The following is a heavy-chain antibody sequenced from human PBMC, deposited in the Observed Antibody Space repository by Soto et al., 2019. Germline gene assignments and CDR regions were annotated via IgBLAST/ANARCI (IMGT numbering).Heavy chain of an antibody. D-gene: IGHD5-18*01. J-gene: IGHJ5*02. V-gene: IGHV4-39*01. Sequence: QLQLQESGPGLVKPSETLSLTSTVSGGSISSSNYYWGWIRQPPGKGLEWLGSISYGGSTYYNPSLKSRVTISVDTSKNQFSLKLSSVTAADTAVSYCARLVDTAMFSWGQGTLVTVSS. CDR2: ISYGGST. CDR1: GGSISSSNYY. CDR3: ARLVDTAMFS.